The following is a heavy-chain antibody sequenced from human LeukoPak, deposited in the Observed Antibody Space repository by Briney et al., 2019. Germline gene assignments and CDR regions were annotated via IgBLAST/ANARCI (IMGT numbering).Heavy chain of an antibody. J-gene: IGHJ4*02. CDR2: TYYRSKWYN. CDR1: GDSVSSNSAA. V-gene: IGHV6-1*01. Sequence: QTLSLTCGISGDSVSSNSAAWNWIRQSASRGLEWLGRTYYRSKWYNNYAVSVKSRITINPDSSKNQVSLQLNSVTPEDTAMYYCARENSRGRFDYWGQGTLVTVSS. D-gene: IGHD6-19*01. CDR3: ARENSRGRFDY.